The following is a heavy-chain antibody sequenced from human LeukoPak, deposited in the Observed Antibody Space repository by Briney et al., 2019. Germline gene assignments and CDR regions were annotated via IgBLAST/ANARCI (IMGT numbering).Heavy chain of an antibody. Sequence: ASVKVSCKASGYTFIGYYIHWVRQAPGQGLEWMGWINPNSGGIHYSQKFHGRVTMTRDTSISTAYMELSRLTSDDTAFYYCARDFFSGTWSVYFDFWGQGTLVTVSS. J-gene: IGHJ4*02. CDR1: GYTFIGYY. D-gene: IGHD6-13*01. V-gene: IGHV1-2*02. CDR3: ARDFFSGTWSVYFDF. CDR2: INPNSGGI.